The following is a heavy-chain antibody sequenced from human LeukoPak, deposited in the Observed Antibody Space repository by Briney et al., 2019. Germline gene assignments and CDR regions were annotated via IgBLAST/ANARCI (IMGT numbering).Heavy chain of an antibody. CDR1: GFTFSSYS. CDR3: ARDPVDTAMPTGMDV. Sequence: GGSLRLSCAAAGFTFSSYSMNWVRQAPGKGLEWVSSISSSSSYIYYADSVKGRFTISRDNAKNSLYLQMNSLRAEDTAVYYCARDPVDTAMPTGMDVWGQGTTVTVSS. V-gene: IGHV3-21*01. D-gene: IGHD5-18*01. J-gene: IGHJ6*02. CDR2: ISSSSSYI.